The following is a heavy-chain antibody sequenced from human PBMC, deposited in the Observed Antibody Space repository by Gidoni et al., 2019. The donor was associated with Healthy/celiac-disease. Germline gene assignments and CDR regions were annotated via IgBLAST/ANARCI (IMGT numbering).Heavy chain of an antibody. CDR1: GGTFRSYA. V-gene: IGHV1-69*01. D-gene: IGHD6-19*01. Sequence: QVQLVQSGAEVKKPGSSVNVSCTASGGTFRSYAISWGRPAPGQGLEWRGGIIPIFGTANYAQKFQGRVTITADESTSTAYMELSSLRSEDTAVYYCARARESSGWYPPFNWGQGTLVTVSS. CDR2: IIPIFGTA. J-gene: IGHJ4*02. CDR3: ARARESSGWYPPFN.